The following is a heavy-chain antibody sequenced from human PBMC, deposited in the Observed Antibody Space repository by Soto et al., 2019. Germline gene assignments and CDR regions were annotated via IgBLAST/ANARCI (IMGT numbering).Heavy chain of an antibody. CDR3: AQMGSGGPDDAFDI. CDR2: INPNSGGT. CDR1: GYTFTSYY. J-gene: IGHJ3*02. Sequence: ASVKVSCKASGYTFTSYYMHWVRQAPGQGLDWMVWINPNSGGTNYAQKFQGWVTMTRDTFISTAYMELSRLRSDATAVYYCAQMGSGGPDDAFDIWGQGTMVTVSS. V-gene: IGHV1-2*04. D-gene: IGHD2-8*01.